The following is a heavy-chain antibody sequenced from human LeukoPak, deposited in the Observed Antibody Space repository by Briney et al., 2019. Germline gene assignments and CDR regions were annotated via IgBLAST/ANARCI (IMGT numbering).Heavy chain of an antibody. CDR2: INPNSGGT. Sequence: ASVKVSCKASGYTFTGYYMHWVRQAPGQGLEWMGWINPNSGGTNYAQKFQGRVTMTRDTSISTAYMELSRLRSDDTAVYHCARVGGYCSGGGCGRIEGATLDSWGQGTLVTVSS. CDR1: GYTFTGYY. D-gene: IGHD2-15*01. J-gene: IGHJ4*02. V-gene: IGHV1-2*02. CDR3: ARVGGYCSGGGCGRIEGATLDS.